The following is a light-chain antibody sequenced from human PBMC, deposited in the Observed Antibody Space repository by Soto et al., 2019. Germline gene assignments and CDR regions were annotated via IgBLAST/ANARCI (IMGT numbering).Light chain of an antibody. J-gene: IGLJ2*01. CDR1: SGHSSYA. CDR2: VNSDGSH. V-gene: IGLV4-69*01. Sequence: QPVLTQSPSASAPLGASVKLTCTLSSGHSSYAIAWHQQQPEKGPRFLMKVNSDGSHSMGDGIPDRFSGSSSGAERYLTISSLQSEDEADYYCQTWGTGTLVFGGGTKLTVL. CDR3: QTWGTGTLV.